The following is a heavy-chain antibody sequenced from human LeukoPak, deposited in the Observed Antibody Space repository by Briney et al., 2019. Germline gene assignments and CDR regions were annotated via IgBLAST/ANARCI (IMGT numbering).Heavy chain of an antibody. CDR2: IIPIFGTA. J-gene: IGHJ4*02. CDR3: ARDYCSSTSCLFDY. CDR1: GGTFSSYA. V-gene: IGHV1-69*13. D-gene: IGHD2-2*01. Sequence: SVKVSCKASGGTFSSYAISWVRQAPGQGLEWMGGIIPIFGTANYAQKFQGRVTITADESTSTAYMEQSSLRSEDTAVYYCARDYCSSTSCLFDYWGQGTLVTVSS.